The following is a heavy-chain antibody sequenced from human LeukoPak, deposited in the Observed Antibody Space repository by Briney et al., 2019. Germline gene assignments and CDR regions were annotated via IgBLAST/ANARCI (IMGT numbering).Heavy chain of an antibody. J-gene: IGHJ4*02. Sequence: GGSLRLSCAASGFTVSSTYMNWVRQAPGRGLEWVSIIYSGGSTYYADSVKGRFTISRDNSKNTLYLRMNGLRAEDTAVYYCAKDMGYGDYEGNFDYWGQGTLVTVSS. CDR3: AKDMGYGDYEGNFDY. CDR1: GFTVSSTY. V-gene: IGHV3-53*01. CDR2: IYSGGST. D-gene: IGHD4-17*01.